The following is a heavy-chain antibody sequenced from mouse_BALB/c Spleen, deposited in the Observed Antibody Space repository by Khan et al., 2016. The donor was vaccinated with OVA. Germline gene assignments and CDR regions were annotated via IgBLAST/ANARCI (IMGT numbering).Heavy chain of an antibody. CDR2: IDPESGNT. J-gene: IGHJ3*01. Sequence: VQLKQSGAELVKPGASVKLSCKASGFTIKDTYMHWVKQRPEKGLEWIGRIDPESGNTKYDPKFKGKVTITAETSSNTAYLQLNSLKTEDTAAYSCVIPNSFAYWGQGTLVSVSA. CDR1: GFTIKDTY. CDR3: VIPNSFAY. V-gene: IGHV14-3*02.